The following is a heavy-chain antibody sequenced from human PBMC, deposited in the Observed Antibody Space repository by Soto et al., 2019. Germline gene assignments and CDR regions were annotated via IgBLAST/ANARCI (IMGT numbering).Heavy chain of an antibody. Sequence: ASVKVSCKAIGYSFTSHYMHWVRQAPGQGLEWMGTIYPGGVNIGYAQKFKGRVTMTTDTSTSTAYMELRSLRSDDTAVYYCARDRRARSSHFDYWGQGTLVTVSS. J-gene: IGHJ4*02. CDR1: GYSFTSHY. V-gene: IGHV1-46*01. D-gene: IGHD6-6*01. CDR3: ARDRRARSSHFDY. CDR2: IYPGGVNI.